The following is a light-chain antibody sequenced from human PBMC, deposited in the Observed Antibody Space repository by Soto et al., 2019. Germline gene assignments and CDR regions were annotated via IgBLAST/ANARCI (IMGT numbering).Light chain of an antibody. J-gene: IGLJ1*01. V-gene: IGLV2-14*01. CDR2: EVS. CDR1: NSDVGIYDF. CDR3: ISYTSDDVRYV. Sequence: LTHPASVSGTPGQSITISCTGSNSDVGIYDFVSWYQHHPGRAPKLIVSEVSHRPSGVSNRFSGSKSGNTASLTISGLQSEDEADYYCISYTSDDVRYVFGTGTKVTVL.